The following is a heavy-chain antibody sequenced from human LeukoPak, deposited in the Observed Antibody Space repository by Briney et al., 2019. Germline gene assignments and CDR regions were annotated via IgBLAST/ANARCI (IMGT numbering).Heavy chain of an antibody. CDR3: ARDTRYHILSDY. J-gene: IGHJ4*02. D-gene: IGHD2-21*01. Sequence: PGGSLRLSCAASGFTFSSYSMNWVRQAPGKGLEWVSSISSSSYIYYADSVKGRFTISRDNAKNSLYLRMNSLRAEDPAVYYCARDTRYHILSDYWGQGTLVTVSS. CDR1: GFTFSSYS. V-gene: IGHV3-21*01. CDR2: ISSSSYI.